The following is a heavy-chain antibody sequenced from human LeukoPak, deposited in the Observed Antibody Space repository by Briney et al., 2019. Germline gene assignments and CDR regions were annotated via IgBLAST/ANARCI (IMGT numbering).Heavy chain of an antibody. V-gene: IGHV3-21*01. Sequence: PGGSLRLSCAASGFTFNSYSMDWVRQAPGKGLEWVSSISSSSSYIYYADSVKGRFTISRDNAKNSLYLQMNSLRAEDTAVYYCAREASAAYYYDSSGYYREDYWGQGTLVTVSS. CDR2: ISSSSSYI. CDR1: GFTFNSYS. CDR3: AREASAAYYYDSSGYYREDY. D-gene: IGHD3-22*01. J-gene: IGHJ4*02.